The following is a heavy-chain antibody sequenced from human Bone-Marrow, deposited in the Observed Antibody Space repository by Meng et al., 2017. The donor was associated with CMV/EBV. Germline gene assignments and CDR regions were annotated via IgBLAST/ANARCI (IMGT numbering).Heavy chain of an antibody. CDR3: ARSQPHSSGYIRFDY. CDR1: GYTFTGYY. D-gene: IGHD3-22*01. CDR2: INPNSGGT. J-gene: IGHJ4*02. Sequence: ASVKVSCKASGYTFTGYYMHWVRQAPGQGLEWMGWINPNSGGTNYAQKFQGRVTMTRDTSISTAYMELRSLRSDDTAVYYCARSQPHSSGYIRFDYWGQGTLVTVSS. V-gene: IGHV1-2*02.